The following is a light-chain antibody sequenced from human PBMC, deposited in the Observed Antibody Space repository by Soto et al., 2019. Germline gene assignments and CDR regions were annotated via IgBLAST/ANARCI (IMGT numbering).Light chain of an antibody. Sequence: QSALTQPASVSGSPGQSITISCTGTSSDVGGSNFVSWYQQHPGKAPKVMIYDVTNRPSGVSNRFSGSKSGNTASLTISGLQAEDEADYYCGSHSSSGTLEVFGGGTQLTVL. CDR1: SSDVGGSNF. CDR3: GSHSSSGTLEV. CDR2: DVT. J-gene: IGLJ2*01. V-gene: IGLV2-14*03.